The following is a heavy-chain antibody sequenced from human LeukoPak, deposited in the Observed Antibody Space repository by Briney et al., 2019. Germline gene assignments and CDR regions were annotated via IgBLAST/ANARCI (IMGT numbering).Heavy chain of an antibody. CDR2: IYHSGST. CDR1: GYSISSGYY. Sequence: SETLSLTCTVSGYSISSGYYWGWIRQPPGKGLEWIGSIYHSGSTYYNPPLKSRVTISVDTSKNQFSLKLSSVTAADTAVYYCAREMGVVVVAATTLDWFDPWGQGTLVTVSS. V-gene: IGHV4-38-2*02. D-gene: IGHD2-15*01. CDR3: AREMGVVVVAATTLDWFDP. J-gene: IGHJ5*02.